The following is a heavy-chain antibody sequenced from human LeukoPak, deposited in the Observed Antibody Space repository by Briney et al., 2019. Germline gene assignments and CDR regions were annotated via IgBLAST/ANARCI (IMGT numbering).Heavy chain of an antibody. CDR2: ISTSSTYI. D-gene: IGHD1-26*01. CDR1: EFTLRSYS. V-gene: IGHV3-21*01. J-gene: IGHJ4*02. CDR3: ARDASGSSIGLIDF. Sequence: PGESLRLSCVAPEFTLRSYSMHWVRQAPGKGLEWVSYISTSSTYIYYADSVMGRFTISRDNAKNSLYLHMSSLRAEDTAVYYCARDASGSSIGLIDFWGQGTLVTVSS.